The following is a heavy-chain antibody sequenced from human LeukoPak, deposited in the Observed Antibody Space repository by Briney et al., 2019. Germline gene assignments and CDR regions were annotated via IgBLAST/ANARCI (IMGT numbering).Heavy chain of an antibody. V-gene: IGHV3-23*01. CDR1: GFTFSSYA. CDR2: ISGSGGST. D-gene: IGHD3-3*01. J-gene: IGHJ4*02. Sequence: GGSLRLSCAVSGFTFSSYAMSWARHPPGKGLEGVSAISGSGGSTHYAHPVKCRLTISRDNAKNTLYMQRNSLTAEDTAVYYCAKQIRGDSGFLDLDYWGQGTLVTVSS. CDR3: AKQIRGDSGFLDLDY.